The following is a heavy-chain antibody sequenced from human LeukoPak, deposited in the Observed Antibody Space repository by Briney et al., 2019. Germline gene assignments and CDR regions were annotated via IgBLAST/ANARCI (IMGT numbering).Heavy chain of an antibody. Sequence: SETLSLTRAVSGGSFSGYYWSWICHPPRKGLEWRGEINHSGSTNYNPSLKSRVTISVDTSKNQFSLKLSSVTAADTAVYYCARGYYDFWSGYYLGDAFDIWGQGTMVTVSS. D-gene: IGHD3-3*01. CDR1: GGSFSGYY. CDR3: ARGYYDFWSGYYLGDAFDI. J-gene: IGHJ3*02. V-gene: IGHV4-34*01. CDR2: INHSGST.